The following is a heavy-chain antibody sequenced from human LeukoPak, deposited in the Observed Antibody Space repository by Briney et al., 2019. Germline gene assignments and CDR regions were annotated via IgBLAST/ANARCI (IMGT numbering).Heavy chain of an antibody. Sequence: PSETLSLTCNVSGGSISSHYWSWIRQPPGKGLEWIGYIYYSGSTNYNPSLKSRVTISVDTSKNQFSLKLSSVTAADTAVYYCARYYYGSGYNWFDPWGQGTLVTVSS. J-gene: IGHJ5*02. CDR1: GGSISSHY. CDR2: IYYSGST. D-gene: IGHD3-10*01. V-gene: IGHV4-59*08. CDR3: ARYYYGSGYNWFDP.